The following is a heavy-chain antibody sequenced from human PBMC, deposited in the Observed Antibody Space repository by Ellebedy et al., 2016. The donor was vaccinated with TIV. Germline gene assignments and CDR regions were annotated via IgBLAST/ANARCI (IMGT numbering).Heavy chain of an antibody. J-gene: IGHJ6*02. V-gene: IGHV3-74*01. CDR3: ARVEVGRSGPSYGMDV. D-gene: IGHD6-19*01. CDR2: RSSDGSRT. CDR1: GFSVSANY. Sequence: GESLKISCAASGFSVSANYMSWVRQAPGQGLVWVSRRSSDGSRTYADSVTGRFTMSRDNAKNTLYLEMNSLRAEDTAVYYCARVEVGRSGPSYGMDVWGQGTSVTVSS.